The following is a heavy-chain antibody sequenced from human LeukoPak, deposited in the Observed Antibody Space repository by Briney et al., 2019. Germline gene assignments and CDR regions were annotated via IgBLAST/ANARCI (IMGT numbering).Heavy chain of an antibody. CDR2: ISSSSSTI. D-gene: IGHD6-19*01. CDR1: GFTFNIYE. Sequence: GGSLRLSCAASGFTFNIYEMNWVRQAPGKGLEWLSYISSSSSTIYYADSVKGRFTISRDNAKNSLYLQMNSLRDEDTAVYYCARRKRYGYSSGWYSYYFDYWGQGTLVTVSS. CDR3: ARRKRYGYSSGWYSYYFDY. V-gene: IGHV3-48*02. J-gene: IGHJ4*02.